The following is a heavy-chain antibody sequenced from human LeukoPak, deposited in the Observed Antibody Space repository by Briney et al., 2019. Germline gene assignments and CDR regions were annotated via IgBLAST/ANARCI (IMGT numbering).Heavy chain of an antibody. CDR2: IYSGGST. CDR3: AREYVDTAMVTH. CDR1: GFTFSSYW. V-gene: IGHV3-53*01. D-gene: IGHD5-18*01. J-gene: IGHJ4*02. Sequence: GGSLRLPCAASGFTFSSYWMNWARQAPGKGLEWVSVIYSGGSTYYADSVKGRFTISRDNSKNTLYLQMNSLRAEDTAVYYCAREYVDTAMVTHWGQGTLVTVSS.